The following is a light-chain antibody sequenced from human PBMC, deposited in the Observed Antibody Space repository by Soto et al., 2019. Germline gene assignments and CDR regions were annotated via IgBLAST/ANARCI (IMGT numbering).Light chain of an antibody. CDR1: QSISVH. CDR3: QQSYITPYT. Sequence: DIQMTQSPSSLSASVGDTVTITCRASQSISVHLKWYQQKPGKVPKLLIYAASNLQSGVPLRFSGSGSETDFALTISSLQPEDFATYYCQQSYITPYTFGQGTKLEIK. CDR2: AAS. J-gene: IGKJ2*01. V-gene: IGKV1-39*01.